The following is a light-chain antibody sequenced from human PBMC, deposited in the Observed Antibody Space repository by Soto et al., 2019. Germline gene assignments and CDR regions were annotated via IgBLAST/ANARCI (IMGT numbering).Light chain of an antibody. V-gene: IGLV2-14*01. Sequence: QSALTQPASVSGSPGQSITISCTGTSSDVAFYNHVSWYQQHPGKAPKLLIYEVNNRPSGVSHRFSGSKSGNTASLTISWLQAEDEADYYCSSFASTHTYVFGTGTKVTVL. J-gene: IGLJ1*01. CDR2: EVN. CDR3: SSFASTHTYV. CDR1: SSDVAFYNH.